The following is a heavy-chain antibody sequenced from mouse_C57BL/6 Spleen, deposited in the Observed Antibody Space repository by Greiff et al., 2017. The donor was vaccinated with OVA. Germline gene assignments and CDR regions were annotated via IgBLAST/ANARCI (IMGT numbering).Heavy chain of an antibody. Sequence: QVQLQQSGAELVKPGASVKLSCKASAYPFPEYTITWLKQRSGRGLEGIGWFYPGSGSIKYNEKFKDKATLTVDKSSSTAYMQLSSLTSEDSAVYYCAREPVWGQGTLVTVSA. CDR3: AREPV. J-gene: IGHJ3*01. CDR2: FYPGSGSI. V-gene: IGHV1-62-2*01. CDR1: AYPFPEYT.